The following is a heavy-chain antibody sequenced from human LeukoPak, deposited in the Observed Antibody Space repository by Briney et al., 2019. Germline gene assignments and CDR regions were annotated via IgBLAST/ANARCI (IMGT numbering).Heavy chain of an antibody. V-gene: IGHV3-20*04. CDR2: INWNGGST. Sequence: GGSLRLSCAASGFSISSYNMNWVRQAPGKGLEWVSGINWNGGSTGYADSVKGRFTISRDNAKNSLYLQMNNLRAEDTAVYFCARDVGYGSLDYWGQGALATVSS. J-gene: IGHJ4*02. CDR1: GFSISSYN. CDR3: ARDVGYGSLDY. D-gene: IGHD2-15*01.